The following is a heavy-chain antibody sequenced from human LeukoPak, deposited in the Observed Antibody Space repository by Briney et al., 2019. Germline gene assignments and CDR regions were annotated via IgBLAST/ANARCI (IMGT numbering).Heavy chain of an antibody. J-gene: IGHJ3*02. V-gene: IGHV4-59*01. D-gene: IGHD1-26*01. Sequence: SETLSLTCTVSGGSISTYYWSWIRQPPGEGLEWIGSIYYSGTTHSNPSLKSRATISVDTSKNHLSLKVNFVTAADTAVYYCARGASGTLYDAFDIWGQGTMVTVSS. CDR3: ARGASGTLYDAFDI. CDR2: IYYSGTT. CDR1: GGSISTYY.